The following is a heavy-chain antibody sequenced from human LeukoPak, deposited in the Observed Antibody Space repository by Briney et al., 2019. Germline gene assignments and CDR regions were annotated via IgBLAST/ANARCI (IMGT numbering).Heavy chain of an antibody. CDR1: GFTFSSYG. J-gene: IGHJ6*02. D-gene: IGHD5-18*01. CDR3: AKDRAIGPQRGYSYGSTLSYYYYYGMDV. CDR2: ISYDGSNK. Sequence: GRSLRLSCAASGFTFSSYGMHWVRQAPGKGLEWVAVISYDGSNKYNADSVKGRFTISRDNSKNTQYLQMNSLRAEDTAVYYCAKDRAIGPQRGYSYGSTLSYYYYYGMDVWGQGTTVTVSS. V-gene: IGHV3-30*18.